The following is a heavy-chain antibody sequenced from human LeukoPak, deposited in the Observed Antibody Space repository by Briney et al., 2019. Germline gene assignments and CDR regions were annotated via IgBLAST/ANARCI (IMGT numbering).Heavy chain of an antibody. CDR1: GFTFSSYG. CDR2: ISYDGSNK. Sequence: GGSLRLSCAASGFTFSSYGMHWVRQAPGEGLEWVAVISYDGSNKYYADSVKGRFTISRDNSKNTLYLQMNSLRAEDTAVYYCAKGFDFWSGYYWARDYYFDYWGQGTLVTVSS. D-gene: IGHD3-3*01. V-gene: IGHV3-30*18. CDR3: AKGFDFWSGYYWARDYYFDY. J-gene: IGHJ4*02.